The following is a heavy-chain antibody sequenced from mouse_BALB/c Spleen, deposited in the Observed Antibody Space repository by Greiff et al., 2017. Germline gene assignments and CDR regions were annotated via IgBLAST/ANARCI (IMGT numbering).Heavy chain of an antibody. J-gene: IGHJ4*01. CDR1: GFTFSSYG. D-gene: IGHD2-14*01. V-gene: IGHV5-6*01. CDR2: ISSGGSYT. CDR3: ASHYRYDEYAMDY. Sequence: EVKLVESGGDLVKPGGSLKLSCAASGFTFSSYGMSWVRQTPDKRLEWVATISSGGSYTYYPDSVKGRFTISRDNAKNTLYLQMSSLKSEDTAMYYWASHYRYDEYAMDYWGQGTSVTVSS.